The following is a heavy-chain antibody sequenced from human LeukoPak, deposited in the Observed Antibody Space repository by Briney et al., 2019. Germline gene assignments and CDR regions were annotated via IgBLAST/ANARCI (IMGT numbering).Heavy chain of an antibody. Sequence: GGPLRLSCAASGFTFSSYAMSWVRQAPGKGLEWVANIKQDGSEKYYVDSVKGRFTISRDNAKNSLYLQMNSLRAEDTAVYYCARDIHGGGGTKLPLDYWGQGTLVTVSS. CDR2: IKQDGSEK. J-gene: IGHJ4*02. V-gene: IGHV3-7*01. CDR3: ARDIHGGGGTKLPLDY. D-gene: IGHD2-15*01. CDR1: GFTFSSYA.